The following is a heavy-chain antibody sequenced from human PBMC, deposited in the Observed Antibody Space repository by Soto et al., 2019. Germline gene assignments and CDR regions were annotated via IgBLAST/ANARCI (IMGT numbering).Heavy chain of an antibody. V-gene: IGHV1-69*04. J-gene: IGHJ4*02. CDR1: GGTFSSYT. CDR2: IIPILGIA. CDR3: GRDLSAEFDY. Sequence: ASVKVSCKASGGTFSSYTISWVRQAPGQGLEWMGRIIPILGIANYADSVKGRFTISRDNSKNTLYLQMNSLRAEDTAVYYCGRDLSAEFDYWGQGTLVTVSS.